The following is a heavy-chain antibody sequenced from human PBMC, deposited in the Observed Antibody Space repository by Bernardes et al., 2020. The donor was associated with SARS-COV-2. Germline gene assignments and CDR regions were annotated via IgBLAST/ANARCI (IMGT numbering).Heavy chain of an antibody. D-gene: IGHD1-26*01. J-gene: IGHJ4*02. CDR2: IDPAGAST. Sequence: GGSLRLSCVASGFTFNSYWIHCVRQDPEKGLVWVSRIDPAGASTNYADSVKGRFTISRDNARDTVYLQMNNLRAEDTALYHCARGSGNYYFDYWGQGALVSVST. CDR3: ARGSGNYYFDY. CDR1: GFTFNSYW. V-gene: IGHV3-74*01.